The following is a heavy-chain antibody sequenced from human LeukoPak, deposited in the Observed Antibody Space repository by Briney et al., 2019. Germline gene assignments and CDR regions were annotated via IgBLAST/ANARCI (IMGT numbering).Heavy chain of an antibody. Sequence: GGSPRHSCAPSVFTFITYAIRCVRHTPRKRLEWVSAISGSGGSTYYADSVKGRFTISRDNSKNTFYLQMNSLRAEDTTVYYCVRGSSGSYPVSGYSDNWGQGSLVTVSS. CDR2: ISGSGGST. J-gene: IGHJ4*02. D-gene: IGHD3-3*01. CDR3: VRGSSGSYPVSGYSDN. V-gene: IGHV3-23*01. CDR1: VFTFITYA.